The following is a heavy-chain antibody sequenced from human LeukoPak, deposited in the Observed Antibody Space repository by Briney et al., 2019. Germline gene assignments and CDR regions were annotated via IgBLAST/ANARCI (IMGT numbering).Heavy chain of an antibody. CDR1: GGSISSSSYY. CDR3: ARDVGARLPGY. J-gene: IGHJ4*02. D-gene: IGHD6-6*01. Sequence: SETLSLTCTVSGGSISSSSYYWGWIRQPPGKGLEWIGEIYHSGNTNYNPSLKSRVIISVDKSKNQLSLKLNSVTAADTAVYYCARDVGARLPGYWGQGILVTVSS. V-gene: IGHV4-39*07. CDR2: IYHSGNT.